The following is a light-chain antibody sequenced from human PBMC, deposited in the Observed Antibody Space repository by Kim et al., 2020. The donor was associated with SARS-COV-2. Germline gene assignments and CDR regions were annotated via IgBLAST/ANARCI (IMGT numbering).Light chain of an antibody. CDR3: QKYNAAPWT. V-gene: IGKV1-27*01. J-gene: IGKJ1*01. CDR1: QCISSS. CDR2: DAS. Sequence: ASVGDRVTITCRASQCISSSLTWYRQKPGNVPKVLIYDASALHSGVRSGFSGSGSGTDFTLTISSLQPEDFATYCCQKYNAAPWTFGQGTKVDIK.